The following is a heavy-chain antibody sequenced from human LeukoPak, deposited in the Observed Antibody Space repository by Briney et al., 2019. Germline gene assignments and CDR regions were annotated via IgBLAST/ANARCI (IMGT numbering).Heavy chain of an antibody. D-gene: IGHD1-1*01. V-gene: IGHV3-30*04. CDR3: ARTQLGGWFDP. Sequence: PGRSLRLSCAASGFTFSSYAMHWVRQAPGKGLEWVAVISYDGSNKYYADSVKGRFTISRDNSKNPLYLQMNSLRAEDTAVYYCARTQLGGWFDPWGQGTLVTVSS. CDR2: ISYDGSNK. J-gene: IGHJ5*02. CDR1: GFTFSSYA.